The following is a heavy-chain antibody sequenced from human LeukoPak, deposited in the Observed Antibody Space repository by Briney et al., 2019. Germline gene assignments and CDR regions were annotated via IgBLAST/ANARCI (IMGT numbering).Heavy chain of an antibody. J-gene: IGHJ4*02. D-gene: IGHD3-3*01. CDR2: IKQDGSEK. CDR3: ARAGPGDYDFWSGYYRSYYFDY. Sequence: GGSLRLSCAASGFTFSSHWMSWVRQAPGKGLEWVANIKQDGSEKYYVDSVKGRFTISRDNAKNSLYLQMNSLRAEDTAVYYCARAGPGDYDFWSGYYRSYYFDYWGQGTLVTVSS. CDR1: GFTFSSHW. V-gene: IGHV3-7*01.